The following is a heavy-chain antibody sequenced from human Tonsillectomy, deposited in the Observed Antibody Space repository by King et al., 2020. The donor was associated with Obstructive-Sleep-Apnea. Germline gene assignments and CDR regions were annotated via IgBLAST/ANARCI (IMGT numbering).Heavy chain of an antibody. J-gene: IGHJ4*02. Sequence: VQMVESGGGVVQPGRSLRLSCAASGFTVSSYGMHWVRQAPGKGLEWVAVIWYDGSNKYYADSVKGRFTISRDNSKNTLYLQMNSLRAEDTAVYYCARDPGIAAVTLDYWGQGTLVTVSS. D-gene: IGHD6-13*01. CDR3: ARDPGIAAVTLDY. CDR2: IWYDGSNK. V-gene: IGHV3-33*01. CDR1: GFTVSSYG.